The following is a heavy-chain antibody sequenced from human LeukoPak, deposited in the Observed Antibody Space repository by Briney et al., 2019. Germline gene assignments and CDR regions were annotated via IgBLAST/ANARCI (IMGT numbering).Heavy chain of an antibody. Sequence: GGSLRLSCAASGFTVSDNYMTWIRQAPGKGLEWVSYISSSGSTIYYADSVKGRFTISRDNAKNSLYLQMNSLRAEDTAVYYCARIGAAAGTWYYYMDVWGKGTTVTVSS. V-gene: IGHV3-11*01. CDR3: ARIGAAAGTWYYYMDV. CDR1: GFTVSDNY. D-gene: IGHD6-13*01. CDR2: ISSSGSTI. J-gene: IGHJ6*03.